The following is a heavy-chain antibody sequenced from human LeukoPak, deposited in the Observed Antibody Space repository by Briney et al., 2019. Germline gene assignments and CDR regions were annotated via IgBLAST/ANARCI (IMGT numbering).Heavy chain of an antibody. CDR1: GFTFSSYW. CDR2: INSDGSST. V-gene: IGHV3-74*01. CDR3: ARDMTGDDYYYYGMDV. D-gene: IGHD7-27*01. Sequence: GGSLRLSCAASGFTFSSYWMHWVRQAPGKGLVWVSRINSDGSSTSYADSVKGRFTISRDNAKNTLYLQMNSLGAEDTAVYYCARDMTGDDYYYYGMDVWGQGTTVTVSS. J-gene: IGHJ6*02.